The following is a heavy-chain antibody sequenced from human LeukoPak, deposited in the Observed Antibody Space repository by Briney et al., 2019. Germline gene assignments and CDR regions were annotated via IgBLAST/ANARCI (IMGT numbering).Heavy chain of an antibody. D-gene: IGHD4-17*01. J-gene: IGHJ4*02. CDR3: ARTLTTTYS. V-gene: IGHV3-48*03. CDR1: GXTFSSHE. Sequence: GGSLRLSCTASGXTFSSHEMNWVRQAPGKGQEWLSYISNSGGDINYADSVKGRFTISRDNAKNSLYLQMNSLRVEDTAVYYCARTLTTTYSWGQGTLVTVSS. CDR2: ISNSGGDI.